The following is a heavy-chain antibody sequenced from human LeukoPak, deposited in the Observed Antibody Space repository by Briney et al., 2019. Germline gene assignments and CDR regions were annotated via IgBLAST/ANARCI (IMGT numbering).Heavy chain of an antibody. J-gene: IGHJ4*02. Sequence: GGSLRLSCAASGFTFSSYWMSWVRQAPGKGLEWVANIKQDGSEKYYVDSVKGRFTISRDNAKNSLYLQMNGLRAEDTAVYYCARVELRNARFGELLLFDYWGQGTLVTVSS. CDR2: IKQDGSEK. V-gene: IGHV3-7*03. CDR1: GFTFSSYW. CDR3: ARVELRNARFGELLLFDY. D-gene: IGHD3-10*01.